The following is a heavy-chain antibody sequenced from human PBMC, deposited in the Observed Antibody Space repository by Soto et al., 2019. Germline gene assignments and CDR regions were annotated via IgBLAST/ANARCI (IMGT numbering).Heavy chain of an antibody. CDR1: GFTFSSYD. J-gene: IGHJ6*02. V-gene: IGHV3-13*05. CDR2: IGTAGDP. CDR3: ARGTYYYGPGTGPSYYYYYGMDV. D-gene: IGHD3-10*01. Sequence: PGGSLRLSCAASGFTFSSYDMHWVRQATGKGLEWVSAIGTAGDPYYPGSVKGRFTISRENAKNSLYLQMNSLRAGDTAVYYCARGTYYYGPGTGPSYYYYYGMDVWGQGTTVTVSS.